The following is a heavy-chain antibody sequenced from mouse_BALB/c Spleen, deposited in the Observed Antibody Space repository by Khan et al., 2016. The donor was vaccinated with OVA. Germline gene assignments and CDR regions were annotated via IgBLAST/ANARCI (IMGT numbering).Heavy chain of an antibody. CDR2: INTYTGES. CDR1: GYTFTNYG. Sequence: QIQLVQSGPELKKPGETVKISCKASGYTFTNYGINWVKQAPGKGLKWMGWINTYTGESTYADDFKGRFAFSLETSANTAYLQIHNVKNEDTAIYFCASGARYDKALYALDYWGQGTSVTVSS. D-gene: IGHD2-14*01. V-gene: IGHV9-3-1*01. J-gene: IGHJ4*01. CDR3: ASGARYDKALYALDY.